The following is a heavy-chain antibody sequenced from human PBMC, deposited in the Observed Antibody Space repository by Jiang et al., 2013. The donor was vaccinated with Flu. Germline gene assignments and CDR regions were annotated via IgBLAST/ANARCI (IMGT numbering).Heavy chain of an antibody. CDR1: GGSFSGYY. Sequence: LLKPSETLSLTCAVYGGSFSGYYWSWIRQPPGKGLEWIGEINHSGSTNYNPSLKSRVTISVDTSKNQFSLKLSSVTAADTAVYYCAREGDDCSSTSCSIGGGNWFDPWGQGTLVTVSS. D-gene: IGHD2-2*01. V-gene: IGHV4-34*01. CDR3: AREGDDCSSTSCSIGGGNWFDP. J-gene: IGHJ5*02. CDR2: INHSGST.